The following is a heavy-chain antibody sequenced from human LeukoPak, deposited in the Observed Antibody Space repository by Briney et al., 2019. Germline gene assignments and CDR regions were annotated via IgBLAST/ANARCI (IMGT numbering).Heavy chain of an antibody. J-gene: IGHJ4*02. CDR3: AGEATYGLDY. CDR1: RFTFSIYS. V-gene: IGHV3-48*01. Sequence: PGGSLRLSCAASRFTFSIYSMNWVRQAPGKGLEWISYISSTSSTIYYADSVKGRFTISRDNAKNSLYLQMNSLRAEDTAVYYCAGEATYGLDYWGQGTLVTVSS. D-gene: IGHD3-10*01. CDR2: ISSTSSTI.